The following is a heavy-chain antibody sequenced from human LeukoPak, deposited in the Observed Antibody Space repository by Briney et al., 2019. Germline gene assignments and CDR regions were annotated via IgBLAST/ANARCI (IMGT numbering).Heavy chain of an antibody. CDR1: GGTFSSYA. Sequence: ASVKVSCKASGGTFSSYAISWVRQAPGQGPEWMGRMNANSGVTMYAQTLQDRVTMTRDTSISTAYMELSRLTSDDTAVYYCARDLSSTSNWEFDYWGQGTLVTVSS. CDR3: ARDLSSTSNWEFDY. V-gene: IGHV1-2*06. J-gene: IGHJ4*02. D-gene: IGHD7-27*01. CDR2: MNANSGVT.